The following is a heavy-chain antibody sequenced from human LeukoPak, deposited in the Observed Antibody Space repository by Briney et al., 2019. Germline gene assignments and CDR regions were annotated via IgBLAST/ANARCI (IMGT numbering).Heavy chain of an antibody. CDR2: ISSSSSYI. Sequence: PGGSLRLSCAASGFTFSSYSMNWVRQAPGKGLEWVSSISSSSSYIYYADSVKGRFTISRDMSKNTLYLQMNSLTLEDTAIYYCTKEKVAYYTDRWSGLFDTWGQGTLVSVSS. D-gene: IGHD1-26*01. J-gene: IGHJ5*02. CDR1: GFTFSSYS. CDR3: TKEKVAYYTDRWSGLFDT. V-gene: IGHV3-21*01.